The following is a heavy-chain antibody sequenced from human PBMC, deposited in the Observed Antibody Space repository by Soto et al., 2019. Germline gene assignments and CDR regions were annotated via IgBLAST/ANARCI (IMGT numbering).Heavy chain of an antibody. V-gene: IGHV3-13*04. CDR3: ARGYTGDWFDP. CDR2: IGTAGDT. CDR1: GFTFSSYD. D-gene: IGHD5-18*01. Sequence: GGSLRLSCAASGFTFSSYDMHWVRQATGKGLEWVSAIGTAGDTYYPGSVKGRFTISRENAKNSLYLQMNSLRAGDTAVYYCARGYTGDWFDPSGQGTLVTVSS. J-gene: IGHJ5*02.